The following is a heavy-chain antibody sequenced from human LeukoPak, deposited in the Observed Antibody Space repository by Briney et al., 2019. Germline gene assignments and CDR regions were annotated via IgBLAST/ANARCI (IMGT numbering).Heavy chain of an antibody. CDR2: INPSGGST. J-gene: IGHJ4*02. CDR1: GYTFTIYY. V-gene: IGHV1-46*01. CDR3: YSDYWV. D-gene: IGHD6-25*01. Sequence: ASVKVSCTASGYTFTIYYMHWVRHAPGPGPEWMGIINPSGGSTSYAQKFQGRVTMTRDMSTCTIYLELKRQRSKDPAAYFCYSDYWVWGQGTLVTVSS.